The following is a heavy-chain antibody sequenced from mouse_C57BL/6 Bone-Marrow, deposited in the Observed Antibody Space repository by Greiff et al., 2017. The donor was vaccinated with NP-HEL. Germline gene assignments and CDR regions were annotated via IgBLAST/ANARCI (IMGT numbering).Heavy chain of an antibody. V-gene: IGHV5-6*01. CDR1: GFTFSSYG. CDR2: ISSGGSYT. Sequence: EVHLVESGGDLVKPGGSLKLSCAASGFTFSSYGLSWVRQTPDKRLEWVATISSGGSYTYYPDSVKGRFTISRDNAKNTLYLQMSSLKSEDTAMYYCARRGSVAMDYGGQGTSVTVSS. J-gene: IGHJ4*01. CDR3: ARRGSVAMDY.